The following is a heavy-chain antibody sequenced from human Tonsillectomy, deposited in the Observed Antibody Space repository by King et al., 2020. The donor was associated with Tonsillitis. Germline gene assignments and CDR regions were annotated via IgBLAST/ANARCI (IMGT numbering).Heavy chain of an antibody. J-gene: IGHJ3*02. CDR1: GGFIIGYY. V-gene: IGHV4-59*08. Sequence: MQLQESGPGLVKPSETLSLSCTVSGGFIIGYYWTWIRQPPGKGLEWIGYIYDSGSTYYNPSLKSRVAISVDTSKNQFSLGLRSVTAADTAVYYCSRHQLLPTSQLLTDAFDIWGQGTMVTVSS. D-gene: IGHD1-1*01. CDR3: SRHQLLPTSQLLTDAFDI. CDR2: IYDSGST.